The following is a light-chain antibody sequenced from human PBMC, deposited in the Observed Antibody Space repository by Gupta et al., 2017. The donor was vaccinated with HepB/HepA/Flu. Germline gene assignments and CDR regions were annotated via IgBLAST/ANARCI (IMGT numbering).Light chain of an antibody. J-gene: IGLJ2*01. CDR3: SSYTSSSTVV. V-gene: IGLV2-14*03. CDR2: DVN. Sequence: SALTQTAFVSGSPGQSTTIPRHGTSSDVGGYNYVFWYQQHPGKVPKLMFYDVNNRPSGVSNRFSGSKSGNTASLTISGLQAEDDADYYCSSYTSSSTVVFGGGTKLTVL. CDR1: SSDVGGYNY.